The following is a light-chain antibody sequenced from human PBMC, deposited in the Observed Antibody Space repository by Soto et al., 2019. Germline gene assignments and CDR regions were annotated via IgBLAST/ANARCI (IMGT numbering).Light chain of an antibody. J-gene: IGKJ4*01. CDR3: QQYNDWPLT. CDR1: QSVRSD. V-gene: IGKV3-15*01. Sequence: EIVLTQSPANLSLSPGDRATLSCRASQSVRSDYLAWFQQKPGQAPRLLIFGASSRATGIPARFSGGGSGTEFTLTINSLQSEDFAVYYCQQYNDWPLTFGGGTKVDIK. CDR2: GAS.